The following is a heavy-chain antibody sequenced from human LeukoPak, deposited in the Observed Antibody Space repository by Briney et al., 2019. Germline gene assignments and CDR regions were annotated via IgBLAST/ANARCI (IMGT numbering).Heavy chain of an antibody. CDR3: ARTSIAARRADFDY. CDR1: GYTFTDYY. J-gene: IGHJ4*02. CDR2: INSNSGGT. V-gene: IGHV1-2*02. Sequence: ASVKVSCKTSGYTFTDYYIHRVRQAPGQGLEWMGWINSNSGGTSYAQKFQGRVTLTRDTPTRTAYMELNRLTSDDTAVYYCARTSIAARRADFDYWGQGTVVTVSS. D-gene: IGHD6-6*01.